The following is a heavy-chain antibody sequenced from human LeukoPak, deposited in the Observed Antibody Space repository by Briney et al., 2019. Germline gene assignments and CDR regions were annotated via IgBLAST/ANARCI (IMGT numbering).Heavy chain of an antibody. CDR2: IYYSGST. CDR1: GGSISSSSYY. Sequence: PSETLSLTCTVSGGSISSSSYYWGWIRQPPGKGLEWIGSIYYSGSTYYNPSLKSRVTISVDTSKNQFSLKPSSVTAADTAVYYCARTTHCSSTSCPRGLFDYWGQGTLVTVSS. V-gene: IGHV4-39*01. CDR3: ARTTHCSSTSCPRGLFDY. J-gene: IGHJ4*02. D-gene: IGHD2-2*01.